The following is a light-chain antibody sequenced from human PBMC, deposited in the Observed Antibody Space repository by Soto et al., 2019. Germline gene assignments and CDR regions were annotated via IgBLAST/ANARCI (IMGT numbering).Light chain of an antibody. V-gene: IGKV1-33*01. Sequence: DIHMTQSPSSLSASLVDIVTITCQASQDISNYLNWYQQKPGKAPKLLIYDASNLETGVPSRFSGSGSGTDFTFTISSLQPEDIATYYCQQYDNLPRTFGQGTKVDI. CDR1: QDISNY. CDR2: DAS. CDR3: QQYDNLPRT. J-gene: IGKJ1*01.